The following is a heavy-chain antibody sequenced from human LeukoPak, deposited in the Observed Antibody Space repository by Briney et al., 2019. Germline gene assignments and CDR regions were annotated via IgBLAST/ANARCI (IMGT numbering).Heavy chain of an antibody. Sequence: GGSLRPSCAASGFTFCDYDMHWVRQATGKGLEWVSAIGTAGDTYYTGSVKGRFTISRENAKNSLYLQMNSLRAGDTAVYYCARVAKERVGGVYYFDYWGQGTLVTVSS. D-gene: IGHD1-1*01. V-gene: IGHV3-13*01. J-gene: IGHJ4*02. CDR1: GFTFCDYD. CDR2: IGTAGDT. CDR3: ARVAKERVGGVYYFDY.